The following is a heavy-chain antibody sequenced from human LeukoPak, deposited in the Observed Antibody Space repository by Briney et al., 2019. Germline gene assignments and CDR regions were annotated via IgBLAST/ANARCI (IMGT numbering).Heavy chain of an antibody. J-gene: IGHJ4*02. CDR1: GGSISNTNW. D-gene: IGHD3-22*01. CDR2: VNLQGST. Sequence: KPSGTLSLTCGVSGGSISNTNWWTWVRQPPGKGLEWIGEVNLQGSTNYNPSLKSRVAISVDKSENHISLKLTSVTAADTAVYYCATYYESTGYRFDHWGQGTLVTVSS. CDR3: ATYYESTGYRFDH. V-gene: IGHV4-4*02.